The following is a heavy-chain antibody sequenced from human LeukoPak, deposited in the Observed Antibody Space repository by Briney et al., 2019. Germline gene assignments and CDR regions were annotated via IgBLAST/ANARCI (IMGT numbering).Heavy chain of an antibody. CDR1: GFTFRSYA. D-gene: IGHD6-19*01. V-gene: IGHV3-30-3*01. CDR3: ARSAVAGDY. CDR2: ISYDGSNK. J-gene: IGHJ4*02. Sequence: GRSLRLSCAASGFTFRSYAMHWVRQAPGKGLEWVAVISYDGSNKYYADSVKGRFTISRDNAKNSLYLQMNSLRAEDTAVYYCARSAVAGDYWGQGTLVTVSS.